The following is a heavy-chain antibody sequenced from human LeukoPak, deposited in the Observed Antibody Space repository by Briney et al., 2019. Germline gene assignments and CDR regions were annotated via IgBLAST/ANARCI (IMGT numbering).Heavy chain of an antibody. CDR3: AKARGEQNGGSNY. J-gene: IGHJ4*02. Sequence: ASVKVSCKASGYTFTGYYMHWVRQAPGQGLEWMGWINPNSGGTNYAQKFQGWVTMTRDTSISTAYMELSRLRSDDTAVYYCAKARGEQNGGSNYWGQGTQVIVSS. CDR2: INPNSGGT. CDR1: GYTFTGYY. D-gene: IGHD2-15*01. V-gene: IGHV1-2*04.